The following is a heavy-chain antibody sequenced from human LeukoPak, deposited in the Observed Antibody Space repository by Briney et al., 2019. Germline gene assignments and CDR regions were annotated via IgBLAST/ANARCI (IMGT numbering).Heavy chain of an antibody. V-gene: IGHV3-74*01. CDR1: GFTFSSHW. CDR2: INRDGSSA. J-gene: IGHJ4*02. Sequence: GGSLRLSCAASGFTFSSHWMHWVRQAPGKGLVWVSYINRDGSSATYADSVMGRFTISRDNAANTMYLQMTSLRVVDTAVYCCVRGGYGSIDYWGQGTLVTVSS. D-gene: IGHD4-17*01. CDR3: VRGGYGSIDY.